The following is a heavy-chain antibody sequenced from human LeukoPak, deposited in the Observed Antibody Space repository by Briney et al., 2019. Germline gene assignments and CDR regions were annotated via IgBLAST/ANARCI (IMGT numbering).Heavy chain of an antibody. V-gene: IGHV4-4*02. D-gene: IGHD1-1*01. CDR3: ARVPGTTPFDY. Sequence: SETLSLTCAVSGDSISSNNWWTWVRQPPGKGLEWIGEISHSGSIRYNPSLGSRVTISVDTSKNQFSLKLSSVTAADTAVYFCARVPGTTPFDYWGRGTLVTVSS. J-gene: IGHJ4*02. CDR2: ISHSGSI. CDR1: GDSISSNNW.